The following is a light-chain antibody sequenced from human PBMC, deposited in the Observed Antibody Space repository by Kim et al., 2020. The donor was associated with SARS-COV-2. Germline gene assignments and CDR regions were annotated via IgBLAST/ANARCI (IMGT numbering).Light chain of an antibody. V-gene: IGLV3-19*01. CDR1: SRRSYY. CDR2: GKN. J-gene: IGLJ3*02. Sequence: ALGQTVRITCQGDSRRSYYAGWYQQKSGQAHLLVLYGKNNRPSGIPDRFSGSSSGDTSSLTITGAQAEDEADYYCNSRDSSGNQLVFGGGTQLTVL. CDR3: NSRDSSGNQLV.